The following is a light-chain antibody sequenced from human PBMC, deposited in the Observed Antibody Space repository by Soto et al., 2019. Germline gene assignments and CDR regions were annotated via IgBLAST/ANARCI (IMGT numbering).Light chain of an antibody. CDR3: QQNYRAPLT. CDR1: QGVGSH. Sequence: DIQMTQSPSSASALIGDRVTITCRASQGVGSHVNWYQQKPGKAPNLLIHGASNLQSGVPSTFSGSGSGTDFTLTISSLQPEDFATYYCQQNYRAPLTFGGGTKVEIK. CDR2: GAS. J-gene: IGKJ4*01. V-gene: IGKV1-39*01.